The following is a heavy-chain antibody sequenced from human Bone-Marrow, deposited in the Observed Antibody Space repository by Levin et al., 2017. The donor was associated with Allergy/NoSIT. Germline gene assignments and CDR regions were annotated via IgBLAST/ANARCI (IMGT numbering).Heavy chain of an antibody. CDR2: IYDKKTA. CDR1: DASIKISYY. Sequence: PSETLSLTCSVSDASIKISYYWGWLRQPPGKRLEWIGFIYDKKTAYYNQSLKSRISMSIETSKNQFSLKLTSVTAADTAVYYCATSLALAAFDFWGHGTLVTVSS. D-gene: IGHD6-19*01. CDR3: ATSLALAAFDF. J-gene: IGHJ4*01. V-gene: IGHV4-39*01.